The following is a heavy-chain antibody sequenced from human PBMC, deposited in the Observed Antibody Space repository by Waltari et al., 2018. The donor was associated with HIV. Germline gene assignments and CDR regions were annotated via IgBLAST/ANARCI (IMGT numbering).Heavy chain of an antibody. CDR1: GFSFSNHA. Sequence: QVQLVESGGGVVQPGGSLKLSCAASGFSFSNHAMHWVRQAPGKGLEGVALISFDGENKKYPESVKGRFTVSRDNSNNTVYLQMSSLRPGDTAVYYCAREGDCFSNKCSGGLMSYWGQGTLVTVSS. CDR2: ISFDGENK. V-gene: IGHV3-30*04. J-gene: IGHJ4*02. D-gene: IGHD2-2*01. CDR3: AREGDCFSNKCSGGLMSY.